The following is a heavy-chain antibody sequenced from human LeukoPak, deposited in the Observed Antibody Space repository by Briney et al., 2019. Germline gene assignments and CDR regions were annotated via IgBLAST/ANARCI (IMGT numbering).Heavy chain of an antibody. V-gene: IGHV3-23*01. Sequence: PGGSLRLSCAASGFTFGSYAMSWVRQAPGKGLEWVSTISGGVRGNGGSTYYADSVKGRFTISRDNSKNTVYLQMNSLRAEDTALYYCAKTDDSYATVDYWGQGTLVTVSS. CDR3: AKTDDSYATVDY. D-gene: IGHD2-21*01. CDR1: GFTFGSYA. J-gene: IGHJ4*02. CDR2: ISGGVRGNGGST.